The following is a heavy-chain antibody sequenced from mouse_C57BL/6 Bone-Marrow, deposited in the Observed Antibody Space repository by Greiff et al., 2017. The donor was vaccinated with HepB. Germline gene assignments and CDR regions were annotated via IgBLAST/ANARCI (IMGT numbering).Heavy chain of an antibody. CDR3: ARSRY. J-gene: IGHJ2*01. V-gene: IGHV1-9*01. Sequence: VQLQQSGAELMKPGASVKLSCKATGYTFTGYWIEWVKQRPGHGLEWIGEILPGSGSTNYNDKFKGKATFTADTSSNTAYMQLSSLTTEDSAIYYCARSRYWGQGTTLTVSS. CDR1: GYTFTGYW. CDR2: ILPGSGST.